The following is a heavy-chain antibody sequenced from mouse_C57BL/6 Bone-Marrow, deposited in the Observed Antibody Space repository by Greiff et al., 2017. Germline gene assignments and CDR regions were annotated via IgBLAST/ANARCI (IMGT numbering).Heavy chain of an antibody. CDR3: TRGALPYYYAVDY. V-gene: IGHV6-6*01. Sequence: EVMLVESGGGLVQPGGSMKLSCAASGFTFSDAWMDWVRQSPEKGLEWVAEIRNKANNHATYYAESVKGRFTISRDDSKSSVYLQMNSLRAEDTGIYYCTRGALPYYYAVDYWGQGTSVTVSS. CDR1: GFTFSDAW. J-gene: IGHJ4*01. CDR2: IRNKANNHAT.